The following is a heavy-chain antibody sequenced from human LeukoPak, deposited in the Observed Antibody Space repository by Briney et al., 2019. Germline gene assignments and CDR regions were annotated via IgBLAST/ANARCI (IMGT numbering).Heavy chain of an antibody. CDR3: ARDRSGYDPYYFDY. Sequence: PSETLSLTCAVSGYSISSGYYWGWIRRPPGKGLEWIGSIYHSGSTYYNPSLKSRVTISVDTSKNQFSLKLSSVTAADTAVYYCARDRSGYDPYYFDYWGQGTLVTVSS. CDR1: GYSISSGYY. V-gene: IGHV4-38-2*02. D-gene: IGHD5-12*01. CDR2: IYHSGST. J-gene: IGHJ4*02.